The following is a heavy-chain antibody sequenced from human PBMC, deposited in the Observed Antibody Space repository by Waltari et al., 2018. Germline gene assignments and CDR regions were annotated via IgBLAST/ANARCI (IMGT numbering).Heavy chain of an antibody. V-gene: IGHV4-38-2*01. Sequence: QVQLQESGPGLVKPSETLSLTCAVSGYSISSGYYWGWIRQPPGKGLEWIGSIYHSGSTYYNPSLKSRVTISVDTSKNQFSLKLSSVTAADTAVYYCAVTVYCSSTSCYPRAKQNDAFDIWGQGTMVTVSS. CDR1: GYSISSGYY. J-gene: IGHJ3*02. D-gene: IGHD2-2*01. CDR3: AVTVYCSSTSCYPRAKQNDAFDI. CDR2: IYHSGST.